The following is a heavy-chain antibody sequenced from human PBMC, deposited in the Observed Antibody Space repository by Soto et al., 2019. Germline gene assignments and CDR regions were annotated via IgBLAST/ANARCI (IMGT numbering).Heavy chain of an antibody. D-gene: IGHD2-2*02. Sequence: SVKVSCKASGYTFTGYYMHWVRQAPGQGLEWMGWINPNSGGTNYAQKFQGWVTMTRDTSISTAYMELSRLRSDDTAVYYCARVRSLCSITSCYTEYHYGMDVSSLGSSVTVSS. V-gene: IGHV1-2*04. J-gene: IGHJ6*02. CDR2: INPNSGGT. CDR3: ARVRSLCSITSCYTEYHYGMDV. CDR1: GYTFTGYY.